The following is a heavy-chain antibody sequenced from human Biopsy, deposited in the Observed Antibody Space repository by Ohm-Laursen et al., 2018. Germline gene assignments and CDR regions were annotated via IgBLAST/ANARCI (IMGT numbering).Heavy chain of an antibody. CDR2: INWNSDRV. D-gene: IGHD6-25*01. CDR3: TKRRTAVRPFDS. CDR1: GFKFDEFA. J-gene: IGHJ4*01. V-gene: IGHV3-9*01. Sequence: SLRLSCSASGFKFDEFAMHWVRQTPGKGLEWVSAINWNSDRVDYADSVKGRFTISRDNAKSSLYLEMNSLRSEDTAFYYCTKRRTAVRPFDSWGHGTLVTVSS.